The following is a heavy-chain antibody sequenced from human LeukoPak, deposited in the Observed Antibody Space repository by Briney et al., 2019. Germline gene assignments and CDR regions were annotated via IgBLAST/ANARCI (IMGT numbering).Heavy chain of an antibody. D-gene: IGHD3-10*01. J-gene: IGHJ6*03. CDR2: INPSGGST. Sequence: ASVKVSCKASGYTFTDCYIHWVRQAPGQGLEWMGIINPSGGSTNYAQKFQGRVTVTRDTSTTTVYMELSSLRSEDTAMYHCAREPSYHASGSYNYMDVWGKGTTVTVSS. CDR1: GYTFTDCY. CDR3: AREPSYHASGSYNYMDV. V-gene: IGHV1-46*01.